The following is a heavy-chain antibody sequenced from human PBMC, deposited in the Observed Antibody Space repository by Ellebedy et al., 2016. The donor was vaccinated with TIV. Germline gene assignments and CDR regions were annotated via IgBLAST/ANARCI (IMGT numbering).Heavy chain of an antibody. D-gene: IGHD2-21*02. V-gene: IGHV3-30-3*01. CDR3: ASGLYCGGDCYPSTPFDY. Sequence: PGGSLRLSCAASGFTFSSYAMHWVRQAPGKGLEWVAVISYDGSNKYYADSVKGRFTISRDNSKNTLYLQMNSLRAEDTAVYYCASGLYCGGDCYPSTPFDYWGQGTLVTVSS. J-gene: IGHJ4*02. CDR2: ISYDGSNK. CDR1: GFTFSSYA.